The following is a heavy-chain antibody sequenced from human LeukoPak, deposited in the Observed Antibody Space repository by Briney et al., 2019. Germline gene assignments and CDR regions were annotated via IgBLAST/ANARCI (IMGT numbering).Heavy chain of an antibody. V-gene: IGHV4-39*01. D-gene: IGHD3-10*01. CDR3: ARQITMVRGVTVTDWFDP. Sequence: SETLSLTCTVFGGSISSSSYYWGWIRQPPGKWLEWIGSIYYSGGTYYNPSLKSRVTISVDTSKNQFSLKLSSVTAADTAVYYCARQITMVRGVTVTDWFDPWGQGTLVTVSS. CDR1: GGSISSSSYY. CDR2: IYYSGGT. J-gene: IGHJ5*02.